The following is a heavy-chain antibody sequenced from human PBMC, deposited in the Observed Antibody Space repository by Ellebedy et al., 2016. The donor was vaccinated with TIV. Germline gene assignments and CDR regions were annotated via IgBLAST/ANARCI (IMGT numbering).Heavy chain of an antibody. CDR1: GGTFSSYG. D-gene: IGHD5-18*01. CDR3: ATDSRYSYGYRFHF. CDR2: IIPILSRP. Sequence: ASVKVSCKASGGTFSSYGINWVRQAPGQGLEWMGRIIPILSRPDYAQTFQGRVTIYADKSTGTPYLELSTLRSEDTAVYYCATDSRYSYGYRFHFWGQGTLVIVSS. J-gene: IGHJ4*02. V-gene: IGHV1-69*04.